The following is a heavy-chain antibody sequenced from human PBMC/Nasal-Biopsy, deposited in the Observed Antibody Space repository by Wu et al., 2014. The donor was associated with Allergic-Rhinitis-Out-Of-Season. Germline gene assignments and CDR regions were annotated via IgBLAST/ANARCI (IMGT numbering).Heavy chain of an antibody. CDR3: VRVLRSVTFGGVDGTRLVNFAFDV. Sequence: LRLSCAASGFTFSDYWMHWVRQAPGKGLEWVSHINIAGDSTNYDDSVRGRFTISRDNRRKRLYLQMNSLRAEDTAVYYCVRVLRSVTFGGVDGTRLVNFAFDVWGRGSTVTVSS. V-gene: IGHV3-74*01. CDR1: GFTFSDYW. J-gene: IGHJ6*02. D-gene: IGHD3-16*01. CDR2: INIAGDST.